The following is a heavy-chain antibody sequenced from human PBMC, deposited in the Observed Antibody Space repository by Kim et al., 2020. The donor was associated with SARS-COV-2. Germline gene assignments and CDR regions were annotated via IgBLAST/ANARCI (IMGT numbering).Heavy chain of an antibody. J-gene: IGHJ6*02. V-gene: IGHV4-59*13. Sequence: SETLSLTCTVSGGSISSYYWSWIRQPPEKGLEWIGYIYYSGSTNYNPSLKSRVTISVDTSKNQFSLKLSSVTAADTAVYYCARVSYAAYYYYGMDVWGQRTTVTVTS. CDR3: ARVSYAAYYYYGMDV. CDR2: IYYSGST. CDR1: GGSISSYY. D-gene: IGHD1-26*01.